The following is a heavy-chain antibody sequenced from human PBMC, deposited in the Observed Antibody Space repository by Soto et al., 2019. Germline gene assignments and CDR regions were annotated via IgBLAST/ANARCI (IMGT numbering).Heavy chain of an antibody. D-gene: IGHD5-18*01. J-gene: IGHJ4*02. CDR2: IYHSGST. CDR3: ASATTDTAMAPGY. V-gene: IGHV4-30-2*01. Sequence: LSLTCAVSGGSISSGGYSWSWIRQPPGTGLEWIGYIYHSGSTYYNPSLKSRVTISVDRSKNQFSLKLSSVTAADTAVYYCASATTDTAMAPGYWGQGTLVTVSS. CDR1: GGSISSGGYS.